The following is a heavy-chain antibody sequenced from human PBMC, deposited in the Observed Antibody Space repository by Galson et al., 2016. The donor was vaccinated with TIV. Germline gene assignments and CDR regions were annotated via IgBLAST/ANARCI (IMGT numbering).Heavy chain of an antibody. J-gene: IGHJ4*02. D-gene: IGHD3-22*01. CDR1: GFGFSTYD. CDR2: IGTTGDT. V-gene: IGHV3-13*01. CDR3: ARSSFDCSGYKCYGGQFDH. Sequence: SLRLSCATSGFGFSTYDMHWVRQAAGKGLEWVSAIGTTGDTYYTDSVKGRFTISSDNATKSLYLQMNSLRAGDTAVYFCARSSFDCSGYKCYGGQFDHWGQGTLVTVSS.